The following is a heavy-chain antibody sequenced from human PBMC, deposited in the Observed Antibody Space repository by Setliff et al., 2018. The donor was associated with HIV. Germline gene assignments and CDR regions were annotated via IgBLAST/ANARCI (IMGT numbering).Heavy chain of an antibody. D-gene: IGHD2-21*01. J-gene: IGHJ6*02. Sequence: SETLSLTCTVSGDSINKYYWSWIRQPPGKGLEWIGYIYISGNTMYNPSLKSRVTMSLDTPKNQVSLKLTSVTAADTAMYYCARRSIVGSTRGYYYYALDVWGQGTTVTVSS. V-gene: IGHV4-4*09. CDR2: IYISGNT. CDR1: GDSINKYY. CDR3: ARRSIVGSTRGYYYYALDV.